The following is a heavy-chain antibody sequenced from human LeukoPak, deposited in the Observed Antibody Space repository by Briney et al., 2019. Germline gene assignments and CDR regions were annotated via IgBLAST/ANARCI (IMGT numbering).Heavy chain of an antibody. CDR2: IYYSGST. CDR1: GGSNSSYY. CDR3: ARHITMVRGPPGGFDP. V-gene: IGHV4-59*08. D-gene: IGHD3-10*01. J-gene: IGHJ5*02. Sequence: PSETLSLTCTVSGGSNSSYYWSWIRQPPGKGLEWIGYIYYSGSTNYNPSLKSRVTISVDTSKNQFSLKLSSVTAADTAVYYCARHITMVRGPPGGFDPWGQGTLVTVSS.